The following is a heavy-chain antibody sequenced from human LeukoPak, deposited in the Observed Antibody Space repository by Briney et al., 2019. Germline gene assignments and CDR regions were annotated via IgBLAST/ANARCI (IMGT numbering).Heavy chain of an antibody. CDR1: GYTFTSYG. J-gene: IGHJ6*02. V-gene: IGHV1-18*01. CDR3: ARGSSSWYAPNYYGMDV. D-gene: IGHD6-13*01. CDR2: ISAYNGNT. Sequence: ASVKVSCKASGYTFTSYGTSWVRQAPGQGLEWMGWISAYNGNTNYAQKLQGRVTMTTDTSTSTAYMELRSLRSDDTAVYYCARGSSSWYAPNYYGMDVWGQGTTVTVSS.